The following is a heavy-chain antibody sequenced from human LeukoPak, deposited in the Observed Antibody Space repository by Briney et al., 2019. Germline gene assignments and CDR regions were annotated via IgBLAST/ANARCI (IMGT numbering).Heavy chain of an antibody. CDR3: AREAATGTFYFDY. J-gene: IGHJ4*02. Sequence: SETLSLTCIVSGDSISNYYWSWIRQPAGKGLEWIGRIYTSGSTNYNPSLKSRVTMSVDTSKNQFSLKLTSVTAADTAVYYCAREAATGTFYFDYWGQGTLVTVSS. V-gene: IGHV4-4*07. CDR1: GDSISNYY. CDR2: IYTSGST. D-gene: IGHD6-13*01.